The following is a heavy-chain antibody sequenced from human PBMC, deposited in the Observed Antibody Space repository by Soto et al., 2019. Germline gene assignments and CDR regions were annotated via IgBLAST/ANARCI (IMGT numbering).Heavy chain of an antibody. CDR3: AKPSTRYCDGDCSWDY. J-gene: IGHJ4*02. Sequence: GSLRLSCAASGFTFSSYAMSWVRQGPGKGLEWVSAISESGASTYYADSVKGRFTISRDNSKNTLYLQMNSLRVEDTAVYYCAKPSTRYCDGDCSWDYWGQGTLVTVSS. CDR2: ISESGAST. D-gene: IGHD2-21*02. CDR1: GFTFSSYA. V-gene: IGHV3-23*01.